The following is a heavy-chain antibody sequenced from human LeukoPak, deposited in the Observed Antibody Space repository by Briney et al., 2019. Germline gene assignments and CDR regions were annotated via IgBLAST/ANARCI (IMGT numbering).Heavy chain of an antibody. V-gene: IGHV3-66*04. D-gene: IGHD3-10*01. J-gene: IGHJ4*02. Sequence: GGSLRLSCAASSFTVSSSYMTWVRQALGKGLEWVSIIYRGGSTYSADSVKGRFTISRDISTNTLYLQMNSLRAEDTAVYYCARPPAGDYWGQGTLVTVSS. CDR1: SFTVSSSY. CDR2: IYRGGST. CDR3: ARPPAGDY.